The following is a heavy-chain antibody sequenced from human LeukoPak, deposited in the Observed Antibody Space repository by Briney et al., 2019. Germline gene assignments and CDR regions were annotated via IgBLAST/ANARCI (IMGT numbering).Heavy chain of an antibody. CDR2: IYPGDSDT. D-gene: IGHD3-22*01. V-gene: IGHV5-51*03. CDR3: ARLGVESYGNSGYYYFDF. Sequence: PRESLKISCKASGYSFTNYWIGWGRQMPGKGLEWMGTIYPGDSDTRYSPSFQGQVTISADKSISTAFLQWSSLKASDTAIYYCARLGVESYGNSGYYYFDFWGQGALVTVSS. CDR1: GYSFTNYW. J-gene: IGHJ4*02.